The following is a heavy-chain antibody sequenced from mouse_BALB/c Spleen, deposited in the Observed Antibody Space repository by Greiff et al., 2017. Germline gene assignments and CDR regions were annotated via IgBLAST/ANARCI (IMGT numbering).Heavy chain of an antibody. Sequence: EVKLVESGAELVKPGASVKLSCTASGFNIKDTYMHWVKQRPEQGLEWIGRIDPANGNTKYDPKFQGKATITADTSSNTAYLQLSSLTSEDTAVYYCARTGPHYYGSSYGYFDVWGAGTTVTVSS. V-gene: IGHV14-3*02. CDR3: ARTGPHYYGSSYGYFDV. CDR1: GFNIKDTY. D-gene: IGHD1-1*01. J-gene: IGHJ1*01. CDR2: IDPANGNT.